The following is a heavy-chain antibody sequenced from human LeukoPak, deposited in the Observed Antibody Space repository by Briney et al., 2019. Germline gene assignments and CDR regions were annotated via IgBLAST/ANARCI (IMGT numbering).Heavy chain of an antibody. CDR1: AFTFSSYW. Sequence: GGSLRLSCTASAFTFSSYWMHWVRQAPGKGLVWVSHINSGGSSTSYADSVKGRFTISRDNAKNTLYLQMNSLRAEDTAVYYCANGIDSTGYYPFDYWGQGTLVTVSS. CDR3: ANGIDSTGYYPFDY. CDR2: INSGGSST. D-gene: IGHD3-22*01. V-gene: IGHV3-74*01. J-gene: IGHJ4*02.